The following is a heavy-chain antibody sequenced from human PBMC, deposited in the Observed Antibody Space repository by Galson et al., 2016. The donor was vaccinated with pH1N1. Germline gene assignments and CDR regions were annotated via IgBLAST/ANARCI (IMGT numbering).Heavy chain of an antibody. J-gene: IGHJ4*02. CDR2: IYWDDDK. CDR3: AHSVYDYIRGKYRGNYFDY. D-gene: IGHD3-16*02. V-gene: IGHV2-5*02. Sequence: PALVKPTQTLTLTCTFSGFSLTTSGVGVGWIRQPPGKALEWLALIYWDDDKRYSPSLKSRLTITKDTSTNQVVLTMTNMDPVDAATYYCAHSVYDYIRGKYRGNYFDYWGQGTLVTVSS. CDR1: GFSLTTSGVG.